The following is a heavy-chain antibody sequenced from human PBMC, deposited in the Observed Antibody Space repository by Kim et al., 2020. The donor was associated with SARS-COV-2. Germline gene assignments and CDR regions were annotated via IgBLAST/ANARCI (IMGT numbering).Heavy chain of an antibody. CDR1: GYTLTELS. V-gene: IGHV1-24*01. Sequence: ASVKVSCKVSGYTLTELSMHWVRQAPGKGLEWMGGFDPEDGETIYAQKFQGRVTMTEDTSTDTAYMELSSLRSEDTAVYYCATYYDSSGYGFLDYWGQGTLVTVSS. J-gene: IGHJ4*02. CDR3: ATYYDSSGYGFLDY. D-gene: IGHD3-22*01. CDR2: FDPEDGET.